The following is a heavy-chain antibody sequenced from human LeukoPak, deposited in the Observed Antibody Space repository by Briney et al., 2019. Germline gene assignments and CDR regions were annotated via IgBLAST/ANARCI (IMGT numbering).Heavy chain of an antibody. J-gene: IGHJ4*02. CDR1: GVSISSYY. D-gene: IGHD2-15*01. V-gene: IGHV4-4*07. CDR2: IYISGST. Sequence: SETLSLTCTVSGVSISSYYWSWIRQPAGKGLEWIGRIYISGSTNYNSSLQSRVTMSADTSKNQFSLKLSSVTAADTAVYYCARALNPLPGTYYFDYWGQGTLVTVSS. CDR3: ARALNPLPGTYYFDY.